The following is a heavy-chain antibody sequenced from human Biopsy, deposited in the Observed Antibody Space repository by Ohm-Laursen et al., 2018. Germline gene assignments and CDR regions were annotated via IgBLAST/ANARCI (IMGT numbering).Heavy chain of an antibody. CDR3: ARDLLEWSLPS. D-gene: IGHD3-3*01. CDR1: GDAFLGYY. Sequence: VKVSCNASGDAFLGYYLHWVRQAPGQGLEWMGSIYPNSGDTDFAQKFQGRVSMTRDTSVSTAYLELSSLRSDDTAIYYCARDLLEWSLPSWGQGTLVTVSS. V-gene: IGHV1-2*02. J-gene: IGHJ4*02. CDR2: IYPNSGDT.